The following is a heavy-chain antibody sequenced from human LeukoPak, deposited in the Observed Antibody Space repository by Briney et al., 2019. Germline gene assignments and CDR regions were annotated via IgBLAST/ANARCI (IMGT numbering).Heavy chain of an antibody. CDR2: ISGSGGST. J-gene: IGHJ4*02. D-gene: IGHD3-22*01. CDR3: AKDRYDSSGTYYFDY. V-gene: IGHV3-23*01. Sequence: GGSLRLSCAASGFAFSSYAMSWVRQAPGKGLEWVSAISGSGGSTSYADSVEGRFSISRANSKNTLYLQMNSLRAEDTAVYYCAKDRYDSSGTYYFDYWGQGTLVTVSS. CDR1: GFAFSSYA.